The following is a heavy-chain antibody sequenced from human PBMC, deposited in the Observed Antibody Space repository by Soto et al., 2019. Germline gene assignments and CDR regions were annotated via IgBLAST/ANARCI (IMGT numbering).Heavy chain of an antibody. CDR1: GGSVCGNSGA. D-gene: IGHD3-10*01. Sequence: SRSGASCGGSVCGNSGAWNWFRQSPSRGLEWLGRTYYKSKWNNDYALSVKSRITINPDTSKNQFSLHLHSVTPEDTAVYYCTGITWFRGMEVWRHGTPVTVSS. J-gene: IGHJ6*02. V-gene: IGHV6-1*01. CDR3: TGITWFRGMEV. CDR2: TYYKSKWNN.